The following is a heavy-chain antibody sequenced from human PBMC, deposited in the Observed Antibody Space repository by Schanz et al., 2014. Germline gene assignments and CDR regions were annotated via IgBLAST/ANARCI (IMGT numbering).Heavy chain of an antibody. CDR3: AKDRSWDYDSSGYFDY. V-gene: IGHV3-23*01. Sequence: EVQLLESGGGLVQPGGSLKLSCAASGLIFSNYVMSWVRQAPGKGLEWVSAISGGGGTTYYADSVKGRFPIPRDNSKNTLYLQMNSLRPEDTAVYYCAKDRSWDYDSSGYFDYWGQGTLVTVSS. CDR1: GLIFSNYV. D-gene: IGHD3-22*01. J-gene: IGHJ4*02. CDR2: ISGGGGTT.